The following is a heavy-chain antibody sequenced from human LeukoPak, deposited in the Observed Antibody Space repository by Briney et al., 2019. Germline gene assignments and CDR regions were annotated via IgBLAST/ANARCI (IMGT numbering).Heavy chain of an antibody. J-gene: IGHJ2*01. V-gene: IGHV3-9*01. CDR3: AKDNLGSGYEDRYFDL. Sequence: GRSLRLSCAASGFTFDDYAMHWVRQAPGKGLEWVSGISWNSGSIGYADSVKGRFTISRDNAKNSLYLQMNSLRAEDTALYYCAKDNLGSGYEDRYFDLWGRGTLVTVSS. CDR1: GFTFDDYA. D-gene: IGHD5-12*01. CDR2: ISWNSGSI.